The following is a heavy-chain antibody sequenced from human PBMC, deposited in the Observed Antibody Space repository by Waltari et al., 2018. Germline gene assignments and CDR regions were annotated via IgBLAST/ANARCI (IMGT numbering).Heavy chain of an antibody. V-gene: IGHV3-21*01. CDR3: ARGGGSRDYDY. CDR1: GFTFSSYS. CDR2: ISRSSSYI. Sequence: EVQLVESGGGLVKPGGSLRLSCAASGFTFSSYSMNWVRQAPGKGLEWVSSISRSSSYIYYADSVKGRFTISRDDAKNSLYLQMNSLRAEDTAVYYCARGGGSRDYDYWGQGTLVTVSS. J-gene: IGHJ4*02. D-gene: IGHD1-26*01.